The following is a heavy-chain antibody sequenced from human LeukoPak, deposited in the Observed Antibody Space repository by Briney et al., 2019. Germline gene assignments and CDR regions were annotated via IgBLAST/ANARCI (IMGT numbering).Heavy chain of an antibody. D-gene: IGHD1-26*01. CDR3: AKSDSGSYWGRGDDY. CDR1: GFTFSSYG. J-gene: IGHJ4*02. CDR2: IRYDGSNK. Sequence: GGSLRLSCAASGFTFSSYGMHWVRQAPGKGLEWVAFIRYDGSNKYYADSVKGRFTISRDNSKNTLYLQMNSLRAEDTAVYYCAKSDSGSYWGRGDDYWGQGTLVTVSS. V-gene: IGHV3-30*02.